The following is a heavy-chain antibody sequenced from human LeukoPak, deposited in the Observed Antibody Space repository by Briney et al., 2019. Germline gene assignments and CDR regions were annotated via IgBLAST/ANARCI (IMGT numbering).Heavy chain of an antibody. CDR1: GFTFTNAW. J-gene: IGHJ4*02. Sequence: NAGGSLRLSCAASGFTFTNAWMNWVRQAPGKGLEWVGRIKSKADGETIDYAAPVKGRFTFSRDDSKNMLYLQMYSLKSEDTAVYYCSTLTSRGLSDSWGQGTLVTVSS. CDR3: STLTSRGLSDS. V-gene: IGHV3-15*07. CDR2: IKSKADGETI. D-gene: IGHD1-20*01.